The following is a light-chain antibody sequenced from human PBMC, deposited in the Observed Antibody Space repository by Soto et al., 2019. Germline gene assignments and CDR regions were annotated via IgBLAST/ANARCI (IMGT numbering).Light chain of an antibody. Sequence: QSALTQPPSASGSPGQSVTISCTGTSSDVGYYNYVSWYQQHPGKAPKLMIYEVSQRPAGVPDRFSGSKSGNTASLTVSGLQAEDEADYYCSSFSGSNDFVVFGGGTKLTVL. CDR2: EVS. J-gene: IGLJ2*01. CDR1: SSDVGYYNY. CDR3: SSFSGSNDFVV. V-gene: IGLV2-8*01.